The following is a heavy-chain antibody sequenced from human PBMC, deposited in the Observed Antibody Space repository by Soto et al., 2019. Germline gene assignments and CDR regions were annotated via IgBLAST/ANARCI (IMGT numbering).Heavy chain of an antibody. J-gene: IGHJ6*02. D-gene: IGHD3-9*01. Sequence: GESLKISCKGSGYSFTSYWISWVRQMPGKGLEWMGRIDPSDSYTNYSPSFQGHVTISADKSISTAYLQWSSLKASDTAMYYCASNYDILTCYPEHYYGMDVWGQGTTVTVSS. CDR1: GYSFTSYW. CDR3: ASNYDILTCYPEHYYGMDV. V-gene: IGHV5-10-1*01. CDR2: IDPSDSYT.